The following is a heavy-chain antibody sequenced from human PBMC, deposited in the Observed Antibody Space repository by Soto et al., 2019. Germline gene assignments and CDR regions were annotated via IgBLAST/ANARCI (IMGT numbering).Heavy chain of an antibody. CDR2: MSGSGDST. CDR3: AKDRSNSNPLYYFDY. V-gene: IGHV3-23*01. D-gene: IGHD4-4*01. J-gene: IGHJ4*02. Sequence: EVQLLESGGGLVQPGGSLRLSCAASGFTFSIYAMTWVRQAPGKGLEWVSAMSGSGDSTYYADSVNGRFTISKDNSKNTLYLQMNSLSAEDTAVYYCAKDRSNSNPLYYFDYWGQGTLVTVSS. CDR1: GFTFSIYA.